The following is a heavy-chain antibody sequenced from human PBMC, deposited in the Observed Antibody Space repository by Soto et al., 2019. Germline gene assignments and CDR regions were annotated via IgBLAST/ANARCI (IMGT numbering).Heavy chain of an antibody. V-gene: IGHV3-74*01. J-gene: IGHJ6*03. D-gene: IGHD6-19*01. CDR3: ARDSQTYSSGPYPYYYYMDV. CDR1: GFTFSSYW. Sequence: GGSLRLSCAASGFTFSSYWMHWVRQAPGKGLVWVSRINSDGSSTSYADSVKGRFTISRDNAKNTLYLQMNSLRAEDTAVYYCARDSQTYSSGPYPYYYYMDVWGKGTTVTVSS. CDR2: INSDGSST.